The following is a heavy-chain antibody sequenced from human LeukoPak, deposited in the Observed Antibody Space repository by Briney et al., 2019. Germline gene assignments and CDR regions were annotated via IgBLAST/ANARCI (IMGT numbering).Heavy chain of an antibody. D-gene: IGHD5-18*01. CDR3: ASGYSYGFDY. J-gene: IGHJ4*02. CDR2: IQYDGSQK. CDR1: GVSFSGYA. Sequence: PGGSLRLSCAASGVSFSGYAMDWVRQAPGKGLEWVAFIQYDGSQKSYVDSVKGRFTISRDNSKNTLYLQMNNLRAEDTALYYCASGYSYGFDYWGQGTLVTVSS. V-gene: IGHV3-30*02.